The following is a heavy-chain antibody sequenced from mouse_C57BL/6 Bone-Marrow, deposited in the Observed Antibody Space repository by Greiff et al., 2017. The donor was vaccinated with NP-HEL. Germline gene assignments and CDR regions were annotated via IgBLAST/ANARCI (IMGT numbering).Heavy chain of an antibody. Sequence: VQLHQPGAELVRPGTSVKLSCKASGYTFTSYWMHWVKQRPGQGLEWIGLIDPSDSYTNYNQKFKGKATLTVDTSSSTAYMQLSSLTSEDSAVYYCAFHYYYGSSHWYFDVWGTGTTVTVSS. J-gene: IGHJ1*03. D-gene: IGHD1-1*01. CDR3: AFHYYYGSSHWYFDV. CDR2: IDPSDSYT. CDR1: GYTFTSYW. V-gene: IGHV1-59*01.